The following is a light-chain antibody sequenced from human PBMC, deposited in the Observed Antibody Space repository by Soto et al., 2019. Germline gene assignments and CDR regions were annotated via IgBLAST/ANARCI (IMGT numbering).Light chain of an antibody. CDR2: DAS. V-gene: IGKV3-11*01. Sequence: EIVLTQSPATLSLSPGERATLSCRASQSVSSYLAWYQQKPGQAPRLLIYDASNRATGIPARFSVSGSGTDFTLTISSLEPGDFAVYYCQQRGNWPFTFGQGTRLEIK. CDR1: QSVSSY. J-gene: IGKJ5*01. CDR3: QQRGNWPFT.